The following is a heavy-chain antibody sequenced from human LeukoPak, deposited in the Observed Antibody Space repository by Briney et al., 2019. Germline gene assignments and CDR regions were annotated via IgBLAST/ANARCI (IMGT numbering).Heavy chain of an antibody. CDR3: ARVSLHIFYYYMDV. Sequence: SETLSLTCTVSDYSISSGYYWGWIRQPPGKGLEWIGSIYHSGSTYYNPSLKSRVTISVDTSKNQFSLKLSSVTAADTAVYYCARVSLHIFYYYMDVWGKGTTVTISS. J-gene: IGHJ6*03. CDR1: DYSISSGYY. CDR2: IYHSGST. V-gene: IGHV4-38-2*02.